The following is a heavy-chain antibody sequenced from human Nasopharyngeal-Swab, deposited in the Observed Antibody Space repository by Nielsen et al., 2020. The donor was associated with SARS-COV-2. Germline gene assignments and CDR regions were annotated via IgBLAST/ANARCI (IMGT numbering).Heavy chain of an antibody. Sequence: SETLSLTCTVSGGSISSYYCSWIRQRPGNGLEWIGYIHYSGSTNYNPPLKSRVTISVDMSKNQFPLKLSSVTAADAALDYCARLIVLRYFDLHYYFDYWGQGTLVTVSS. J-gene: IGHJ4*02. CDR1: GGSISSYY. CDR2: IHYSGST. D-gene: IGHD3-9*01. CDR3: ARLIVLRYFDLHYYFDY. V-gene: IGHV4-59*01.